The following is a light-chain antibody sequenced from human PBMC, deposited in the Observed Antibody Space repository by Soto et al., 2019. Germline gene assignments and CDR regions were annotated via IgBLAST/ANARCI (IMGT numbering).Light chain of an antibody. CDR1: SNDVGAFNY. CDR3: QSYDSTLSARYV. J-gene: IGLJ1*01. CDR2: GVS. Sequence: QAVLTQPASVSGSPGQSITISCTGSSNDVGAFNYVSWYRHSPGEAPKVLIRGVSIRPSGVSIRLSASKSANTASLTISGLQAEDEGDYYCQSYDSTLSARYVFGTGTKLTVL. V-gene: IGLV2-14*03.